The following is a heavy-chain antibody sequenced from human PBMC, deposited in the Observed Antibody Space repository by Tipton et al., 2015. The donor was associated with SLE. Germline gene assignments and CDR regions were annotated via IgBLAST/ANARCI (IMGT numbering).Heavy chain of an antibody. D-gene: IGHD6-13*01. CDR2: IYPGDSDT. J-gene: IGHJ4*02. CDR1: GFSFTNYW. CDR3: TRLGGSSWYEGDY. Sequence: VQLVQSGAEVKKPGESLKISCKGSGFSFTNYWIVWVRQMPGKGLEWMGIIYPGDSDTRYSPSFQGQVTFSADKSISTAYLQWSSRKASDTAMYYCTRLGGSSWYEGDYWGQGTLVTVSS. V-gene: IGHV5-51*03.